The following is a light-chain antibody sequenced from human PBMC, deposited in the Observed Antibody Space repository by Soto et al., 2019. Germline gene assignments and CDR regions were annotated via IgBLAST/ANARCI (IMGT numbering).Light chain of an antibody. CDR1: SSDVGNYNY. V-gene: IGLV2-14*01. CDR2: EVS. Sequence: QSARTQPASVSGSPGQSIAISCTGTSSDVGNYNYVSWYQQHPGKAPKLMIYEVSNRPSGVSNRFSGSKSGNTASLTISGLQAEDEADYYCSSYTTSSTLVFGTGTKVTVL. CDR3: SSYTTSSTLV. J-gene: IGLJ1*01.